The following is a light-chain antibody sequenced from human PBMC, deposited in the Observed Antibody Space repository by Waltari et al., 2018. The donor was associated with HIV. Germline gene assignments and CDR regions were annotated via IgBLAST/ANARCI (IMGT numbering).Light chain of an antibody. V-gene: IGLV2-14*01. CDR1: RRDVGGSNY. J-gene: IGLJ1*01. CDR3: SSYRSSSTLEV. Sequence: QSALTPPASVSGSPGQSIPIPCPGTRRDVGGSNYVYWYQQHPGKAPKHMIYEVSNRPSGVSNRFSGSKSGNTASLTISGLQAEDEADYYCSSYRSSSTLEVFGTGTKVTVL. CDR2: EVS.